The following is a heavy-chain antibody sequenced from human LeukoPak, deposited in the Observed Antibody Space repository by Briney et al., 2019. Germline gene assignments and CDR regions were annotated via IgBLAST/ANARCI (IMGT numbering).Heavy chain of an antibody. Sequence: GGSLRLSCAASGFTFSSYDMHWVRQAPGKGLEWVAVISYDGSNKYYADSVKGRFTISRDNSKNTLYLQMNSLRAEDTAVYYCAKGANSGYNHGMDVWGQGTTVTVSS. J-gene: IGHJ6*02. V-gene: IGHV3-30*18. CDR2: ISYDGSNK. D-gene: IGHD1-26*01. CDR1: GFTFSSYD. CDR3: AKGANSGYNHGMDV.